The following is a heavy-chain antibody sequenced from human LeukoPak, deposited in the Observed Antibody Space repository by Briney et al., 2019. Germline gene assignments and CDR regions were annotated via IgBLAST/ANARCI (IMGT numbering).Heavy chain of an antibody. CDR1: GFSFSSYT. V-gene: IGHV3-21*01. CDR3: ARVPPRETYDILTGYYQYYYYYMDV. J-gene: IGHJ6*03. CDR2: ISSSSTYI. Sequence: GGSLRLSCAASGFSFSSYTMNWVRQAPGKGLEWVSSISSSSTYIYYADSVKGRFTISRDNAKNSLSLQMNSLRAEDTAVYYCARVPPRETYDILTGYYQYYYYYMDVWGKGTTVTVSS. D-gene: IGHD3-9*01.